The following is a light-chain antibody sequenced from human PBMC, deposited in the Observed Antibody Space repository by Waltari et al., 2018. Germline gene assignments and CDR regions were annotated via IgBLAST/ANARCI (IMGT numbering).Light chain of an antibody. J-gene: IGLJ2*01. Sequence: QSALTQPAPASGSPGQSVTIFCAGTSNDVGGYNSVSWYQEQPGQAPRVIIYDVSDRPSGVSDRFSGSKSGNTASLTISGLQAEDEADYYCSSQSSNDVVLFGGGTKLTVL. V-gene: IGLV2-14*01. CDR2: DVS. CDR3: SSQSSNDVVL. CDR1: SNDVGGYNS.